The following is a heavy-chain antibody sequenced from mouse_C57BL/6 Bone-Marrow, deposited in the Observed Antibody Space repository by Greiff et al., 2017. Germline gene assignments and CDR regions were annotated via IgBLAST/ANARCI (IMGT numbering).Heavy chain of an antibody. CDR2: ISSSGST. CDR1: GYSITSDY. Sequence: EVMLVESGPGLAKPSQTLSLTCSVTGYSITSDYWNWIRKFPGNKLEYMGYISSSGSTYYHPSLKSRISITRDTSKNQYYLQLNSVTTEDTATYYCARSWLRRGGYYDYWGQGTTLTVSS. D-gene: IGHD2-2*01. CDR3: ARSWLRRGGYYDY. J-gene: IGHJ2*01. V-gene: IGHV3-8*01.